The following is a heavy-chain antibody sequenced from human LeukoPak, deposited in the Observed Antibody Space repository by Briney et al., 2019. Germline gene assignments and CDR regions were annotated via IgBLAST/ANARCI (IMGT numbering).Heavy chain of an antibody. D-gene: IGHD6-19*01. CDR3: ASVNIGSGWRENWFDP. CDR1: GFTFSSYG. CDR2: ISYDGSNK. V-gene: IGHV3-30*03. J-gene: IGHJ5*02. Sequence: PGGSLRLSCAASGFTFSSYGMHWVRQAPGKGLEWVAVISYDGSNKYYADSVKGRFTISRDNSKNTLYLQTNSLRAEDTAVYYCASVNIGSGWRENWFDPWGQGTLVTVSS.